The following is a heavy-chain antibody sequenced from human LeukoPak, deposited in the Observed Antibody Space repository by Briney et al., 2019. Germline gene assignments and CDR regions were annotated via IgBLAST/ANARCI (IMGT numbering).Heavy chain of an antibody. J-gene: IGHJ4*02. D-gene: IGHD5-24*01. CDR2: ISGSDSST. CDR1: GFTFSNYN. V-gene: IGHV3-23*01. Sequence: GSLRLSCAASGFTFSNYNMNWVRQAPGKGLEWVSTISGSDSSTHYADSVKGRFTISRDNSKNTLYLQMNSLRADDTAVYYCAKSGYNRFDYWGQGTLVTVSS. CDR3: AKSGYNRFDY.